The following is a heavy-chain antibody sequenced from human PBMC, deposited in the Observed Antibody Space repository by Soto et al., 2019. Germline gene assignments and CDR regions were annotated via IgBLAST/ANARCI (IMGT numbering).Heavy chain of an antibody. CDR1: GYTFTSYD. D-gene: IGHD6-13*01. CDR2: MNPNSGNT. CDR3: ALGKYSSSWSWYYYYMDV. J-gene: IGHJ6*03. V-gene: IGHV1-8*01. Sequence: ASVKVSCKASGYTFTSYDINWVRQATGQGLEWMGWMNPNSGNTGYAQKFQGRVTMTRNTSISTAYMELSSLRSEDTAVYYCALGKYSSSWSWYYYYMDVWGKGTTVTVSS.